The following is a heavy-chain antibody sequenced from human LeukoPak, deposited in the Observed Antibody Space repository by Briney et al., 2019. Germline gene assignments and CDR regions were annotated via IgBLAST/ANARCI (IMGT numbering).Heavy chain of an antibody. Sequence: TSETLSLTCTVSGGSISSSSYYWGWIRQPPGKGLEWIGSIYYSGSTYYNPSLKSRVTISVDTSKNRFSLKLSSVTAADTAVYYCAREAGWSVSNVLWGQGTLVTVSS. CDR2: IYYSGST. CDR1: GGSISSSSYY. J-gene: IGHJ4*02. CDR3: AREAGWSVSNVL. D-gene: IGHD3-3*01. V-gene: IGHV4-39*02.